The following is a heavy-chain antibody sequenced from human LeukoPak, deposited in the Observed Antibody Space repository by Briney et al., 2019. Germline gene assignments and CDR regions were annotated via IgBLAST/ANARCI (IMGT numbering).Heavy chain of an antibody. Sequence: SETLSLTCAVYGGSFSGYYWSWIRQPPGKGLEWIGEINHSGSTNYKPSLKSRVTISVDTSKNQFSLKLSSVTAADTAVYYCAGGCSSTSCLDGFDPWGQGTLVTVSS. CDR1: GGSFSGYY. V-gene: IGHV4-34*01. D-gene: IGHD2-2*01. CDR2: INHSGST. CDR3: AGGCSSTSCLDGFDP. J-gene: IGHJ5*02.